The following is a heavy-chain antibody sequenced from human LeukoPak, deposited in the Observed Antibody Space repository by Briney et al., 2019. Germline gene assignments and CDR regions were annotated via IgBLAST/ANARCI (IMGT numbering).Heavy chain of an antibody. D-gene: IGHD3-3*01. Sequence: ASVKVSCKASGYTFTSYYMHWVRQAPGQGLEWMGIINPSGGSTSYAQKFQGRVTMTRDTSTSTVYMELSSLRSEDTAVYYCAGAEGITIFGVVTHSYYFDYWGQGTLVTVSS. V-gene: IGHV1-46*01. CDR2: INPSGGST. CDR3: AGAEGITIFGVVTHSYYFDY. J-gene: IGHJ4*02. CDR1: GYTFTSYY.